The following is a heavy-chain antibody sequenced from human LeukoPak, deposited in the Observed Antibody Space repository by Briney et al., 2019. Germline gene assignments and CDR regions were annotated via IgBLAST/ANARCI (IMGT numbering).Heavy chain of an antibody. Sequence: PGGSLRLSCAAFGFTFSSYGMHWVRQAPGKGLEWVAFIRYDGSNKYYADSVKGRFTISRDNSKNTLYLQMNSLRAEDTAVYYCAKASGSYLGPIDYWGQGTLVTVSS. D-gene: IGHD1-26*01. CDR1: GFTFSSYG. CDR3: AKASGSYLGPIDY. CDR2: IRYDGSNK. V-gene: IGHV3-30*02. J-gene: IGHJ4*02.